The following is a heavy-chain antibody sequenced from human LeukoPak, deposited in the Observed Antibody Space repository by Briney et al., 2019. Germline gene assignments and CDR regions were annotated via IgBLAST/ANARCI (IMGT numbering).Heavy chain of an antibody. D-gene: IGHD2-2*01. J-gene: IGHJ6*03. CDR2: IIPIFGTA. CDR1: GGTFSSYA. Sequence: GASVKVSCKASGGTFSSYAISWVRQAPGQGLEWMGGIIPIFGTANYAQKFQGRVTITADESTSTAYMELSSLRSEDTAVYYCARGGMSTSPTLDSYYYYMDVWGKGTTVTVSS. V-gene: IGHV1-69*13. CDR3: ARGGMSTSPTLDSYYYYMDV.